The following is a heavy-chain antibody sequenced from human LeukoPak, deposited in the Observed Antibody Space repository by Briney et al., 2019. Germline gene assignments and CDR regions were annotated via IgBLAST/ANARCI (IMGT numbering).Heavy chain of an antibody. J-gene: IGHJ5*02. D-gene: IGHD3-22*01. V-gene: IGHV3-7*01. CDR3: ARKKYYYDTSANGWFDP. Sequence: GGSLRLSCAASGFTFSDYYMGWIRQAPGKGLEWVATINQDGSEKSYVDSVKGRFTISRDNAKNSLSLQMNSLRAEDTAVYYCARKKYYYDTSANGWFDPWGQGTLVSVSS. CDR2: INQDGSEK. CDR1: GFTFSDYY.